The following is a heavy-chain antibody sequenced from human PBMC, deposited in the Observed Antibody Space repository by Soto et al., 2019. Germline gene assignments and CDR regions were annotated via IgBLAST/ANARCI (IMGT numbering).Heavy chain of an antibody. CDR2: ASAYKGNT. CDR1: GYTFASYG. D-gene: IGHD2-15*01. J-gene: IGHJ6*02. CDR3: ARDWGYCSRSSCYSDYYYYYGMDV. Sequence: ASVKVSCEASGYTFASYGVIWVRQAPGQGLEWMGWASAYKGNTNYAQQLQGRDTMTTDTSAYPAYMELRSLRSDDTAVYYCARDWGYCSRSSCYSDYYYYYGMDVWGQGTTVTLSS. V-gene: IGHV1-18*01.